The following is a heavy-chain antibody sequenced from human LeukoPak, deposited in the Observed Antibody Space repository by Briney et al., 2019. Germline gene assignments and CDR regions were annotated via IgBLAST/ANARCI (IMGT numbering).Heavy chain of an antibody. CDR1: GFSFRTYN. D-gene: IGHD4-23*01. J-gene: IGHJ4*01. CDR2: ISYNGGYI. V-gene: IGHV3-33*01. CDR3: TTEVPNVDLGFDY. Sequence: GGSLRLSCTASGFSFRTYNLHWVRQAPGKGLEWVAVISYNGGYIHYEDSVKGRFTISRDDSKNTLSLQMSGLRAEDTALYYCTTEVPNVDLGFDYWGQEPWSPSPQ.